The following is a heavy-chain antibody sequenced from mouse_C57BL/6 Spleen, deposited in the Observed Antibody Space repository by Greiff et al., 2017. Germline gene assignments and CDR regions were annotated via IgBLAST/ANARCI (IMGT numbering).Heavy chain of an antibody. CDR3: ARGDTTPFDY. V-gene: IGHV5-17*01. CDR1: GFTFSDYG. D-gene: IGHD1-1*01. Sequence: DVKLVESGGGLVKPGGSLKLSCAASGFTFSDYGMHWVRQAPEKGLEWVAYISSGSSTIYYADTVKGRFTISRDNAKNTLFLQMTSLRSEDTAMYYCARGDTTPFDYWAQGTTLTVSS. CDR2: ISSGSSTI. J-gene: IGHJ2*01.